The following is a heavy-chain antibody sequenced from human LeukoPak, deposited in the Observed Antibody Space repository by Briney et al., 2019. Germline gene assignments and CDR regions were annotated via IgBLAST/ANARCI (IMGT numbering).Heavy chain of an antibody. CDR2: ISAYNGNT. J-gene: IGHJ3*01. CDR1: GYTFTNYG. V-gene: IGHV1-18*01. CDR3: ATVSRTLLLDAFDV. Sequence: GASVKVSCKASGYTFTNYGLSWVRQAPGQGLEWMGWISAYNGNTNYAQKFQGRVTMTTDTSTTTAYMELRSLRSDDTAMYYCATVSRTLLLDAFDVWGQGTMVTVTS. D-gene: IGHD3-22*01.